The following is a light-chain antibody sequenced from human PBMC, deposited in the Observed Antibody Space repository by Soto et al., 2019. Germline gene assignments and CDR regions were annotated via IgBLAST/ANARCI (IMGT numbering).Light chain of an antibody. V-gene: IGKV3-20*01. CDR3: QQYGSSPWT. CDR2: GAS. CDR1: QSVSSSY. Sequence: EIVLTQSPGTLSLSPGERATPSCRASQSVSSSYLAWYQQIPGQAPRLLIYGASSRATAIPDTFSGSGSGTDFTLTISRLEPEDFAVYFCQQYGSSPWTFGQGTKVDIK. J-gene: IGKJ1*01.